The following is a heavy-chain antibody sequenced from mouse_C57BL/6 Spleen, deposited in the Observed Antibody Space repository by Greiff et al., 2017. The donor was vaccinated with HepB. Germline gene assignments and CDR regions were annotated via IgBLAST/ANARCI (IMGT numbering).Heavy chain of an antibody. CDR1: GFNIKDYY. V-gene: IGHV14-2*01. Sequence: EVKLMESGAELVKPGASVKLSCTASGFNIKDYYMHWVKQRTEQGLEWIGRIDPEDGETKYAPKFQGKATITADTSSNTAYLQLSSLTSEDTAVYYCASLLPGDYYFDYWGQGTTLTVSS. J-gene: IGHJ2*01. CDR3: ASLLPGDYYFDY. CDR2: IDPEDGET. D-gene: IGHD2-1*01.